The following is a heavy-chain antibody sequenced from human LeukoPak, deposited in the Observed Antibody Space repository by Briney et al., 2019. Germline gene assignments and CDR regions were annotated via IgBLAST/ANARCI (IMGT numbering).Heavy chain of an antibody. CDR2: INAHSGGT. CDR1: GDIFTNYY. CDR3: ARRGHGSGSYLDY. D-gene: IGHD3-10*01. J-gene: IGHJ4*02. Sequence: ASVKVSCKASGDIFTNYYIHWVRQAPGQGLEWMGWINAHSGGTIYAQKFQGRVTMRRDTSITTAYMELSRLTSDDTAVYFCARRGHGSGSYLDYWGQGTLVTVSS. V-gene: IGHV1-2*02.